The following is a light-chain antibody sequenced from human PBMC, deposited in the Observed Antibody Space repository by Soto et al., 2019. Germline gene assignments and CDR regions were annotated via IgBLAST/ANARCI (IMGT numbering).Light chain of an antibody. CDR3: QQVESYPST. J-gene: IGKJ4*01. CDR1: QDITNF. Sequence: IQLTQSPSSLSASVGDRVTITCRASQDITNFLAWYQQKPGKAPKLLIYVVSTLQRWGPFRFSGSGSGTDFTLTISSLQPQEFATYFCQQVESYPSTFGGGTKVDIK. V-gene: IGKV1-9*01. CDR2: VVS.